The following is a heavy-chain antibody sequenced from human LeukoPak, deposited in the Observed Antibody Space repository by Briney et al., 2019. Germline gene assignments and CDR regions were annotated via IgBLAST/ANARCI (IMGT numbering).Heavy chain of an antibody. Sequence: SVKVSCKASGGTFSSYAISWVRQAPGQGLEWMGGIIPIFGTANYAQKFQGRVAITADESTSTAYMELSSLRSEDTAVYYCARDREGYYDSSGYYTNFDYWGQGTLVTVSS. CDR2: IIPIFGTA. V-gene: IGHV1-69*13. J-gene: IGHJ4*02. CDR3: ARDREGYYDSSGYYTNFDY. D-gene: IGHD3-22*01. CDR1: GGTFSSYA.